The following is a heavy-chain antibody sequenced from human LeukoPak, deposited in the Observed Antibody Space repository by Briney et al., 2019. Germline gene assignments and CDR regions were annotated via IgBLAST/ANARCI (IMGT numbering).Heavy chain of an antibody. V-gene: IGHV3-11*04. CDR2: ISSSGSTI. Sequence: GGSLRLSCAASGFTVSSNYMSWVRQAPGKGLEWISYISSSGSTIYYAESVKGRFTISRDNAKNSLYLQMNSLRAEDTAVYYCARVAAGLDYWGQGTLVTVSA. J-gene: IGHJ4*02. D-gene: IGHD6-13*01. CDR3: ARVAAGLDY. CDR1: GFTVSSNY.